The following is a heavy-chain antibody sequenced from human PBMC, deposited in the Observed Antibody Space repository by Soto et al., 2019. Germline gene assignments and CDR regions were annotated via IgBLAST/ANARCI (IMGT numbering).Heavy chain of an antibody. CDR3: ARDKAMAYYYYGMDV. V-gene: IGHV3-30-3*01. D-gene: IGHD5-18*01. J-gene: IGHJ6*02. CDR2: ISYDGSNK. Sequence: QVQLVESGGGVVQPGRSLRLSCAASGFTFSSYAMHWVRQAPGKGLEWVAVISYDGSNKYYADSVKGRFTISRDNSKNTLYLQMNSLRAEDTAVYYCARDKAMAYYYYGMDVWGQGTTVTVSS. CDR1: GFTFSSYA.